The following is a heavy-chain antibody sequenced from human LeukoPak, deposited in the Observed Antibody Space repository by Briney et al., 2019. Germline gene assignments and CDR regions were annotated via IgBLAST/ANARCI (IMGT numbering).Heavy chain of an antibody. CDR3: TRVGYIDEGIDY. V-gene: IGHV3-7*04. D-gene: IGHD5-24*01. Sequence: GGSLRLSCAASGFTFSSYWRSWVRQAPGKGLEWVANIKQDGSEKSYVDSVKGRFTISRDNAKNSLYLQMNSLRAEDTAIYYCTRVGYIDEGIDYWGQGTLVTVSS. J-gene: IGHJ4*02. CDR2: IKQDGSEK. CDR1: GFTFSSYW.